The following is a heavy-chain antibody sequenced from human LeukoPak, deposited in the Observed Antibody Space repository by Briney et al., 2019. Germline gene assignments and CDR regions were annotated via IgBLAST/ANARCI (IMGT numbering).Heavy chain of an antibody. J-gene: IGHJ4*02. CDR1: GYTFTSYG. CDR2: ISTYNGNT. V-gene: IGHV1-18*01. CDR3: ATDPIAARPGGDY. D-gene: IGHD6-6*01. Sequence: ASVKVSCKASGYTFTSYGISWVRQAPGQGLEWMGWISTYNGNTNYAQKVQGRVTMTTDTSTSTAYMELSSLRSEDTAVYYCATDPIAARPGGDYWGQGTLVTVSS.